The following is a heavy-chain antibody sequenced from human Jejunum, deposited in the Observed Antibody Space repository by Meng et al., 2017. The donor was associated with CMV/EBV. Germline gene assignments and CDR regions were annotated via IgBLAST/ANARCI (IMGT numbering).Heavy chain of an antibody. CDR2: IKQAGSKT. CDR1: GFSFSNYW. J-gene: IGHJ4*02. V-gene: IGHV3-7*01. D-gene: IGHD1-26*01. CDR3: AREGVVGATDFDY. Sequence: SGFSFSNYWMSWVRQAPGKGLEWVANIKQAGSKTNYVDSVKDRFTISRDDAKNSLYLQMDSLRGEDTAVYYCAREGVVGATDFDYWGQGTLVTVSS.